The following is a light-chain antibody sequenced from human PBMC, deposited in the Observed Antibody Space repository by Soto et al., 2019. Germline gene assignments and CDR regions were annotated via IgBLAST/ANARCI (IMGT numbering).Light chain of an antibody. Sequence: ESVLMPSPGALSLSKGERATLSCRASQSVSSSYLAWYQQKPGQAPRLLIYGASSRATGIPDRFSGSGSGTDFTLTISRLEPEDFAVYYCQQYGSSPPWTFGQGTKVDIK. CDR1: QSVSSSY. V-gene: IGKV3-20*01. CDR2: GAS. CDR3: QQYGSSPPWT. J-gene: IGKJ1*01.